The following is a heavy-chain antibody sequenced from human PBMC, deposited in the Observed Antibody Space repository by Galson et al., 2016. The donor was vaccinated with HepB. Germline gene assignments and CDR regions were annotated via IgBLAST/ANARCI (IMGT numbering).Heavy chain of an antibody. J-gene: IGHJ4*02. CDR1: GDSISSRAYH. Sequence: LSLTCSVSGDSISSRAYHWGWIRQPPGKGLEWIGSIYYIGTTYYNPSLKSRVSISVDTSKSQFSLTLNSMTAADTAVYYCARQTYYDYVWGSYNSFDFWGQGTVVTVSS. V-gene: IGHV4-39*01. CDR2: IYYIGTT. D-gene: IGHD3-16*01. CDR3: ARQTYYDYVWGSYNSFDF.